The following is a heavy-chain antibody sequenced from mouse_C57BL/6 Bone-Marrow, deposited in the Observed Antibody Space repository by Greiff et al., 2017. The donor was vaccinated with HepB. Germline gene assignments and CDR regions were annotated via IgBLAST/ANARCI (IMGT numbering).Heavy chain of an antibody. Sequence: EVQGVESGGGLVKPGGSLKLSCAASGFTFSDYGMHWVRQAPEKGLEWVAYISSGSSTIYYADTVKGRFTISRDNAKNTLFLQMTSLRSEDTAMYYCARDYYGSSYGCYFDVWGTGTTVTVSS. CDR3: ARDYYGSSYGCYFDV. J-gene: IGHJ1*03. V-gene: IGHV5-17*01. CDR1: GFTFSDYG. D-gene: IGHD1-1*01. CDR2: ISSGSSTI.